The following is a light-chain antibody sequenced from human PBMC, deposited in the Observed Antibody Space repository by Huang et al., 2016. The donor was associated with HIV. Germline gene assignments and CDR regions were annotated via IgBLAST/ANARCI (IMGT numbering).Light chain of an antibody. CDR1: QYVADAY. CDR3: QQCGDSTWT. J-gene: IGKJ1*01. Sequence: EIVLTQSPGSLSLSPGDRATLSCRASQYVADAYVAWYQHIPGQSPRLLIYGASRRAPGIPDRFSDSGFSTDFNLTISRLEPEDFAVYYCQQCGDSTWTFGQGTKVEVK. CDR2: GAS. V-gene: IGKV3-20*01.